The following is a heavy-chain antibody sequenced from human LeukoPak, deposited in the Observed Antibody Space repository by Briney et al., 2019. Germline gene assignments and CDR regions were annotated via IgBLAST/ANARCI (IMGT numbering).Heavy chain of an antibody. Sequence: SETLSLTCTVSGVSISSYYWSWIRQPPGKGLEWIGNISYSGNTNYNPSLKSRVTISVDMSKNQFSLKLSSVTASDTAVYHCARLILSGSYLYYFDYWGQGTLVTVSS. J-gene: IGHJ4*02. D-gene: IGHD1-26*01. V-gene: IGHV4-59*08. CDR2: ISYSGNT. CDR3: ARLILSGSYLYYFDY. CDR1: GVSISSYY.